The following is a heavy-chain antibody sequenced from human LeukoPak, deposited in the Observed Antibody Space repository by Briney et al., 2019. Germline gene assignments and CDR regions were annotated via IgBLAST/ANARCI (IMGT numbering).Heavy chain of an antibody. Sequence: GGSLRLSCAASGFTFSSYAMHWVRQAPVKGLEYVSAISSNGGSTYYANSVKGRFTISRDNSKNTLYLQMGSLRAEDMAVYYCARSIWCESPCIDYWGQGTLVTVSS. J-gene: IGHJ4*02. CDR1: GFTFSSYA. V-gene: IGHV3-64*01. CDR3: ARSIWCESPCIDY. D-gene: IGHD4/OR15-4a*01. CDR2: ISSNGGST.